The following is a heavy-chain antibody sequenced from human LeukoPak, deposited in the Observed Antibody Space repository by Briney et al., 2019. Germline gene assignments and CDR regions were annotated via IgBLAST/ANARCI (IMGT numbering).Heavy chain of an antibody. V-gene: IGHV4-34*01. J-gene: IGHJ6*03. CDR1: GGSFSGYY. Sequence: SETLSLTCAVYGGSFSGYYWSWIRQPPGKGLEWIGEINHSGSTNYNPSLKSRVTISVDTSKNQFSLKLSSVTAADTAVYYCARGWRGGSYYVRYYYYMDVWGKGTTVTVSS. CDR2: INHSGST. D-gene: IGHD1-26*01. CDR3: ARGWRGGSYYVRYYYYMDV.